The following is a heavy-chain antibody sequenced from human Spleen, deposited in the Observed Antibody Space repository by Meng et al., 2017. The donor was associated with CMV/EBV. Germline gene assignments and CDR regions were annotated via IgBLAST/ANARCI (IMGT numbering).Heavy chain of an antibody. D-gene: IGHD2-15*01. Sequence: GESLRLSCAASGSTSSTYLMSWVRQFPKGLEWVANLGQDGIEKHYVDSVKGRFTSSRDNAKRSPCLQMNSLRAEDTAVYFGAIDPPPVASRFDYWGQGRLVTVSS. CDR1: GSTSSTYL. J-gene: IGHJ4*02. V-gene: IGHV3-7*01. CDR3: AIDPPPVASRFDY. CDR2: LGQDGIEK.